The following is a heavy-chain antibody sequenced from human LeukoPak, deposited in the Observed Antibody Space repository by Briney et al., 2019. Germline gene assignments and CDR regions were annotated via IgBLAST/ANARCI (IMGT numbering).Heavy chain of an antibody. CDR1: GLTFSSYA. J-gene: IGHJ6*02. Sequence: PGGSLRLSCAASGLTFSSYAMSWVRQAPGKGLEWVSAISGSGGSTYYADSVKGRFTISRDNSKNTLYLQMNSLRAEDTAVYYCAKTVRFGENLGYYGMDVWGQGTTVTVSS. D-gene: IGHD3-10*01. V-gene: IGHV3-23*01. CDR3: AKTVRFGENLGYYGMDV. CDR2: ISGSGGST.